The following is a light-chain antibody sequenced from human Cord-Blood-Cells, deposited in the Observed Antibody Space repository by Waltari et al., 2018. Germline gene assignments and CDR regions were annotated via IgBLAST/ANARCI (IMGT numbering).Light chain of an antibody. CDR2: SNN. V-gene: IGLV1-44*01. CDR3: AAWDDSLNGAV. CDR1: SSNLGSNT. Sequence: QSVLTQPPSASGTPGQRVTISCSGRSSNLGSNTVNWYQKPPGTAPKPLIYSNNQRPSGVPDRFSGSKSGTSASLAISGLQSEDEADYYCAAWDDSLNGAVFGGGTQLTVL. J-gene: IGLJ7*01.